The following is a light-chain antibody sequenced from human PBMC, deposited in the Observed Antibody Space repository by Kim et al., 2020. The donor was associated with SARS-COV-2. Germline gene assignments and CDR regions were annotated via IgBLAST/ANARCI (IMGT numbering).Light chain of an antibody. Sequence: FSPGERATLSCRARQSVSSSFLAWYQQKPGQAPRLLIFAASRRISGIPDRFSGSGSGTDFTLTINRLEPEDFAVYFCQQYGASPYTFGQGSKLEI. J-gene: IGKJ2*01. CDR1: QSVSSSF. CDR3: QQYGASPYT. V-gene: IGKV3-20*01. CDR2: AAS.